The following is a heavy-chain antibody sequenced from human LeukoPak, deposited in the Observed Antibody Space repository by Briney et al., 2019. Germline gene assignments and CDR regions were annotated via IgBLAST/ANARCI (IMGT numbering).Heavy chain of an antibody. D-gene: IGHD2-2*01. Sequence: GGSLRLSCAASGFTFSSYAMSWVRQAPGKGLELVSSISGNSGATYYADSVKGRFTISRDNSKDTLYLQMSSLTAEDTAVYYCARGFQLPHVLEDWLDPWGQGTLVTVSS. CDR1: GFTFSSYA. CDR3: ARGFQLPHVLEDWLDP. CDR2: ISGNSGAT. J-gene: IGHJ5*02. V-gene: IGHV3-23*01.